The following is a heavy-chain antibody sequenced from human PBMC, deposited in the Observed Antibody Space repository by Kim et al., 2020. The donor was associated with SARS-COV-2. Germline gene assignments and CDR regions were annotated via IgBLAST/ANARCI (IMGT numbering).Heavy chain of an antibody. CDR2: IIPIFGTA. CDR1: GCTFSSYA. J-gene: IGHJ6*02. V-gene: IGHV1-69*13. CDR3: ATAYYDILTGVYYYSYGMDV. Sequence: SVKVSCKASGCTFSSYAISWVRQAPGQGLEWMGGIIPIFGTANYAQKFQGRVTITADESTSTAYMELSSLRSEDTAVYYCATAYYDILTGVYYYSYGMDVWGQGTTVTVSS. D-gene: IGHD3-9*01.